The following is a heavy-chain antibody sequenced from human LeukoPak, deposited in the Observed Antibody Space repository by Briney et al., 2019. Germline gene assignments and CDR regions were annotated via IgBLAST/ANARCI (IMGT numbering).Heavy chain of an antibody. D-gene: IGHD5-12*01. J-gene: IGHJ4*02. CDR3: ARARLYSGYDLHNLGDH. CDR2: MSAYNGNT. V-gene: IGHV1-18*01. Sequence: ASVKVSCKASGYTFTSYGISWVRQAPGQGLEWMGWMSAYNGNTNYAQKLQGRVTMTTDTSTSTAYMELRSLRSDDTAVYYCARARLYSGYDLHNLGDHWGQGTLVTVSS. CDR1: GYTFTSYG.